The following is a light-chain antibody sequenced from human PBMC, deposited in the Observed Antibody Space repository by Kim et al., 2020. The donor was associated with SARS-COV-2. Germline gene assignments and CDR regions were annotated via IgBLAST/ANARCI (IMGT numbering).Light chain of an antibody. CDR1: QSATDTF. V-gene: IGKV3-20*01. CDR3: QQYGNSPIT. CDR2: GVS. J-gene: IGKJ5*01. Sequence: PGERATLSCRASQSATDTFLAWYLQKPGQAPRLLIHGVSTRATGIPDRISGSGSGTYFSLTISRLEPEDFAVYYCQQYGNSPITFGQGTRLEIK.